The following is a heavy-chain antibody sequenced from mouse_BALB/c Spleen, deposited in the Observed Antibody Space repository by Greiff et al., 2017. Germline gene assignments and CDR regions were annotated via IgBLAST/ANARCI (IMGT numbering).Heavy chain of an antibody. CDR1: GFTFSSYA. D-gene: IGHD2-1*01. V-gene: IGHV5-6-5*01. CDR2: ISSGGST. CDR3: ARGGYYGNNYAMDY. Sequence: EVKLQESGGGLVKPGGSLKLSCAASGFTFSSYAMSWVRQTPEKRLEWVASISSGGSTYYPDSVKGRFTISRDNARNILYLQMSSLRSEDTAMYYCARGGYYGNNYAMDYWGQGTSVTVSS. J-gene: IGHJ4*01.